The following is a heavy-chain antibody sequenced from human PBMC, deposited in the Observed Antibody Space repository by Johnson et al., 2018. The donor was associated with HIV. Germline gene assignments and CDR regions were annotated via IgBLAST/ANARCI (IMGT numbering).Heavy chain of an antibody. D-gene: IGHD4-23*01. V-gene: IGHV3-20*04. CDR2: MNWNGGST. J-gene: IGHJ3*01. CDR3: ARGRPWGWELRRDAFDV. CDR1: GFTFDDYG. Sequence: VQLVESGGSVVRPGGSLRLSCAGSGFTFDDYGLSWVRQAPGKGLEWVAGMNWNGGSTGYAASVKGRYIISRDNAKRSLYLQMNGLRVEDTALYYCARGRPWGWELRRDAFDVWGQGTMVTVSS.